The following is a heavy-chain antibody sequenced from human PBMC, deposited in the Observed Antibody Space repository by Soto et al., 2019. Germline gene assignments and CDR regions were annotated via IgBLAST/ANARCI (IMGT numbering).Heavy chain of an antibody. CDR2: IIPIFGTA. CDR1: GGTFSSYA. V-gene: IGHV1-69*01. D-gene: IGHD3-10*01. J-gene: IGHJ6*02. Sequence: QVQLVQSGAEVKKPGSSVKVSCKASGGTFSSYAISWVRQAPGQGLEWMGGIIPIFGTANYAQKFQGRVTITADESTSTAYMELSSLRSEDTAVYYCARQITMVRGVIIKYYYYGMDVWGQGPTVTVSS. CDR3: ARQITMVRGVIIKYYYYGMDV.